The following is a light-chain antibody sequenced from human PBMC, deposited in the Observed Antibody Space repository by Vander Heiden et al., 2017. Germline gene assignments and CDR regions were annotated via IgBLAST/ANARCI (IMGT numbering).Light chain of an antibody. CDR2: AAS. J-gene: IGKJ2*01. Sequence: DIQMTQSPSSLSASVGDRVTITCRASQSISSYLNWYQQKPGKAPKLLIYAASSLQSGVPSRFSGSGSGTDFTLTISSLQPEDFATYYCLQCYSTPFTLGPGTKLEIK. CDR1: QSISSY. V-gene: IGKV1-39*01. CDR3: LQCYSTPFT.